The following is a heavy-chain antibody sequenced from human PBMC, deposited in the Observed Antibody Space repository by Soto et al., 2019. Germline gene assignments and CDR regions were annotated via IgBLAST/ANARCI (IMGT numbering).Heavy chain of an antibody. D-gene: IGHD5-12*01. V-gene: IGHV4-59*01. CDR2: IYYSGST. J-gene: IGHJ4*02. CDR1: GGSISSYY. CDR3: ARVYSGYDWLYFDY. Sequence: SETLSLTCTVSGGSISSYYWSWIRQPPGKGLEWIGYIYYSGSTNYNPSLKSRVTISVDTSKNQFSLKLSSVTAADTAVYYCARVYSGYDWLYFDYWGQGTLVTVSS.